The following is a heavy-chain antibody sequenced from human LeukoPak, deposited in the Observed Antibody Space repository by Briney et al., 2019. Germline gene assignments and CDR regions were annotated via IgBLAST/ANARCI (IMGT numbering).Heavy chain of an antibody. Sequence: TGGSLILSCSASGFTVRSNYMSWVRQAPGKGLEWVSVIYSGGSTYYADSVKGRFTISRGNSKNTLYLQMNSLRAEDTAVYYCARGRGYSYGKFDYWGQGTLVTVSS. D-gene: IGHD5-18*01. CDR3: ARGRGYSYGKFDY. CDR1: GFTVRSNY. J-gene: IGHJ4*02. V-gene: IGHV3-66*01. CDR2: IYSGGST.